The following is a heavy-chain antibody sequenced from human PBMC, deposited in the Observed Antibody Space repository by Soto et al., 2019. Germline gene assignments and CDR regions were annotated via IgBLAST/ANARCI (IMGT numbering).Heavy chain of an antibody. Sequence: QVQLVESGGGVVQPGRSLRLSCAASGFTFSSYGMHWVRQAPGKGLEWVAVIWYDGSNKYYAASVKGRFTISRDNSKNARYLQMNSLRAEDTAVYYCARVYTRMWWFDPWGQGTLVTVSS. CDR2: IWYDGSNK. CDR1: GFTFSSYG. CDR3: ARVYTRMWWFDP. V-gene: IGHV3-33*01. D-gene: IGHD1-20*01. J-gene: IGHJ5*02.